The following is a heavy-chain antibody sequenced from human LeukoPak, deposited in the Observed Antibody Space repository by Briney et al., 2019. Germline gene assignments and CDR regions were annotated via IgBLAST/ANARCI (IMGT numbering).Heavy chain of an antibody. CDR2: INPGNGNT. V-gene: IGHV1-3*03. Sequence: GASVKVSCKASGYTFTSYAMHWVRQAPGQRLEWMGWINPGNGNTKYSQEFQGRLTITRDTFASTVYMDLSSLRSEDMAVYYCTLYNYWGQGTLVTVSS. D-gene: IGHD2-2*02. J-gene: IGHJ4*02. CDR1: GYTFTSYA. CDR3: TLYNY.